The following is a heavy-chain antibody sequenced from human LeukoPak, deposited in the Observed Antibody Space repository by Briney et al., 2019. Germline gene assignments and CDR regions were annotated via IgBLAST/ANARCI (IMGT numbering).Heavy chain of an antibody. CDR1: GGSNSSSSYY. CDR2: IYYSGST. J-gene: IGHJ6*03. CDR3: AREHCSGGSCYSIYYYYYMDV. D-gene: IGHD2-15*01. Sequence: SETLSLTCTVSGGSNSSSSYYWGWIRQPPGKGLEWIGSIYYSGSTYYNPSLKSRVTISVDTSKDQFSLKLSSVTAADTAVYYCAREHCSGGSCYSIYYYYYMDVWGKGTTVTVSS. V-gene: IGHV4-39*07.